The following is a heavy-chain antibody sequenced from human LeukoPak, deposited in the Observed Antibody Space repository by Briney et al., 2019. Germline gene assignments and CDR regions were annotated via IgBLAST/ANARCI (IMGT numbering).Heavy chain of an antibody. CDR1: GGSISSYY. CDR3: ARADGLTGPFRKITWFDP. CDR2: IYYSGST. D-gene: IGHD3-9*01. V-gene: IGHV4-59*08. Sequence: QTSETLSLTCTVSGGSISSYYWSWIRQPPGKGLEWIGYIYYSGSTNYNPSLKSRVTISVDTSKNQFSLKLSSVTAADTAVYYCARADGLTGPFRKITWFDPWGQGTLVTVSS. J-gene: IGHJ5*02.